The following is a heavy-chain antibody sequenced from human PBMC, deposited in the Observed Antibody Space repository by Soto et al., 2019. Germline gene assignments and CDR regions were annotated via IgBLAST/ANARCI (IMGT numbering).Heavy chain of an antibody. CDR3: ARAGVDSFFDY. J-gene: IGHJ4*02. CDR2: IYYSGST. V-gene: IGHV4-61*08. Sequence: SETLSLTCAVSGGSISSGGYSWSWIRQPPGKGLEWIGYIYYSGSTNYNPSLKSRVTISVDTSKNQFSLKLSSVTAADTAVYYCARAGVDSFFDYWGQGSLVTVSS. D-gene: IGHD2-15*01. CDR1: GGSISSGGYS.